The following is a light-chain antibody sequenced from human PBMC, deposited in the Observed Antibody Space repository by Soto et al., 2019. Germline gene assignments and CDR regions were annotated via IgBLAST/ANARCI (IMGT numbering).Light chain of an antibody. Sequence: IRMTQSPSSLSASTGDRVTITCRVCQGISNYLAWYQQKPGKVPKLLIYAASTLQSGVPSRFSGSGSGTDFTLTISSLQPEDVATYYCQKYNSAPPWTFGQGTKVDI. V-gene: IGKV1-27*01. CDR1: QGISNY. CDR3: QKYNSAPPWT. CDR2: AAS. J-gene: IGKJ1*01.